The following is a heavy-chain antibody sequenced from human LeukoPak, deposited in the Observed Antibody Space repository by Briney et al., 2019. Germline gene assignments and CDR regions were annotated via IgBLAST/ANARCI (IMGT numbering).Heavy chain of an antibody. D-gene: IGHD3-22*01. CDR1: GFTFSTYA. J-gene: IGHJ4*02. Sequence: GGSLRLSCAASGFTFSTYAMSWVRQAPGEGLEWVSALTNSGGSGGVTYYADSVKGRFIISRDNSKSTLYLQLSSLRAEDTAVYYCAKAMSTDHYDSRGFYRVDFDSWGQGTLVTVSS. CDR2: LTNSGGSGGVT. V-gene: IGHV3-23*01. CDR3: AKAMSTDHYDSRGFYRVDFDS.